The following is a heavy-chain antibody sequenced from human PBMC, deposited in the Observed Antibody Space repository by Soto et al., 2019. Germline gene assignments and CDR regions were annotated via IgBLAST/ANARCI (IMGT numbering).Heavy chain of an antibody. CDR2: ISYSAKT. V-gene: IGHV4-38-2*01. Sequence: KASETLSLTCGVSGYSITSGFYWGWVRQSPGKGLEWIGTISYSAKTFYNPSLASRFSMAVDSSKNQFSLRLTSVTAADTALYYCTRGAGAPWVRFDSWGRGILVTVSS. CDR3: TRGAGAPWVRFDS. J-gene: IGHJ4*02. D-gene: IGHD3-16*01. CDR1: GYSITSGFY.